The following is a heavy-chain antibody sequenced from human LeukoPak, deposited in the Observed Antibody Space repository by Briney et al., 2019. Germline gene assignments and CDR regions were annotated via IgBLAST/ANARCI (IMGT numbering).Heavy chain of an antibody. CDR1: GLTFDDYA. J-gene: IGHJ4*02. CDR2: ISWNSGSI. Sequence: PGGSLRLSCAASGLTFDDYAMHWVRQAPGKGLEWVSGISWNSGSIGYADSVKGRFTISRDNAKNSLYLQMNSLRAEDTALYYCAKAEYSSLDYWGQGTLVTVSS. CDR3: AKAEYSSLDY. V-gene: IGHV3-9*01. D-gene: IGHD6-13*01.